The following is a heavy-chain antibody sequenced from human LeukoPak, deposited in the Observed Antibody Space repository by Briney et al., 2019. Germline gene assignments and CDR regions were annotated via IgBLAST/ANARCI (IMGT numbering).Heavy chain of an antibody. CDR2: STGAAGNI. Sequence: GGSLTLSYATSGFTFTSQALSWVRQAPGRGLEWVSSSTGAAGNIHYADSVEGRFTLSRDISKETVYLQMNSLRVDDTAMYFCAAGGGNTFNPWGQGILVTVSS. CDR1: GFTFTSQA. V-gene: IGHV3-23*01. CDR3: AAGGGNTFNP. J-gene: IGHJ5*02. D-gene: IGHD4-23*01.